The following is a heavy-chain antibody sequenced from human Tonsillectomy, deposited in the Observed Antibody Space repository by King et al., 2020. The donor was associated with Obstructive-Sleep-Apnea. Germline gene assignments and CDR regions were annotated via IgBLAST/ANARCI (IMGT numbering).Heavy chain of an antibody. CDR2: IYLSGST. CDR3: ARPYSSGWYQTYDFFDI. D-gene: IGHD6-19*01. J-gene: IGHJ3*02. CDR1: GGSISSSNW. Sequence: VQLQESGPGLLKPSGTLSLTCAVSGGSISSSNWWSWVRQPPGKGLEWIGEIYLSGSTNYNPSLKSRVTMSVDESKNQFSLKVTSVTAADTAVYYCARPYSSGWYQTYDFFDIWGKGTLVTVSS. V-gene: IGHV4-4*02.